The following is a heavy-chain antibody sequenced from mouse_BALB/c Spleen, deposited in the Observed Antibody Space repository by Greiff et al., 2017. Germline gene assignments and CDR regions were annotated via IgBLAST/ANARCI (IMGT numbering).Heavy chain of an antibody. CDR1: GYTFTSYW. Sequence: VKLQESGAELAKPGASVKMSCKASGYTFTSYWMHWVKQRPGQGLEWIGYINPSTGYTEYNQKFKDKATLTADKSSSTAYMQLSSLTSEDSAVYYCARTYYGNSYYFNYWGQGTTLTVSS. J-gene: IGHJ2*01. V-gene: IGHV1-7*01. D-gene: IGHD2-10*01. CDR2: INPSTGYT. CDR3: ARTYYGNSYYFNY.